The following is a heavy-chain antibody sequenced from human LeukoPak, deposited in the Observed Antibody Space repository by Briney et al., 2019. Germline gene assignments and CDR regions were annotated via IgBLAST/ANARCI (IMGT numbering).Heavy chain of an antibody. V-gene: IGHV4-34*01. CDR2: INHSGST. J-gene: IGHJ4*02. Sequence: SETLSLTCAVYGGSFSGYYWSWIRQPPGKGLEWIGEINHSGSTNYNPSLKSRVTISVGTSKNQFSLKLSPVTAADTAVYYCARLDYYGSGSPDYWGQGTLVTVSS. D-gene: IGHD3-10*01. CDR1: GGSFSGYY. CDR3: ARLDYYGSGSPDY.